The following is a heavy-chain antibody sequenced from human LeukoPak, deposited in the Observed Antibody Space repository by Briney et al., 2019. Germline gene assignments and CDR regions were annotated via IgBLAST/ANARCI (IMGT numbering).Heavy chain of an antibody. J-gene: IGHJ4*02. D-gene: IGHD6-19*01. Sequence: SETLSLTCTVSGGSISSSGYYWGWIRQPPGKGLEWIGSISSGGSTHYIPSLKSRVTISVDTSKNQFSLKLSSVTAADTAVYYCARESYSSGWYDYWGQGTLVTVSS. CDR2: ISSGGST. CDR3: ARESYSSGWYDY. V-gene: IGHV4-39*07. CDR1: GGSISSSGYY.